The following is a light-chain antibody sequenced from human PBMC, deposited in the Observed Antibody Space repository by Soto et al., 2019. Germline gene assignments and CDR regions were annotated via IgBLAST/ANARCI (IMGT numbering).Light chain of an antibody. CDR1: QSVSSY. V-gene: IGKV3-11*01. Sequence: EIVLTQSPATLSLSPGERATLSCRASQSVSSYLAWYQQKPGQAPRLRIYDASNRATGIPARFSGSVSGTDFTLTIIRLEPDDFAVYYCQQRSDWPSTFGGGTKVQIK. CDR2: DAS. CDR3: QQRSDWPST. J-gene: IGKJ4*01.